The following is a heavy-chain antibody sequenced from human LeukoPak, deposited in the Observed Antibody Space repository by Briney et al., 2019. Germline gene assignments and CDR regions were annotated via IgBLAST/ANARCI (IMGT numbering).Heavy chain of an antibody. V-gene: IGHV3-73*01. CDR1: GFTFSGSA. Sequence: GGSLRLSCAASGFTFSGSAMHWVRQASGKGLEWVGRIRSKANSYATAYAASVKGRFTISRDDSKNMAYLQMNSLKTEDTAVYYCTRRGQWLVDYWGQGTLVTVSS. CDR2: IRSKANSYAT. D-gene: IGHD6-19*01. J-gene: IGHJ4*02. CDR3: TRRGQWLVDY.